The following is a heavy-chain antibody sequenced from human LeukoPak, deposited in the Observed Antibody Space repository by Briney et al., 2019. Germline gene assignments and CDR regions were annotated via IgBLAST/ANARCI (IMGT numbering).Heavy chain of an antibody. V-gene: IGHV4-59*08. CDR1: GDSNSNYY. CDR3: ARRSGRWTAFEI. D-gene: IGHD5-24*01. CDR2: IYYTGSS. J-gene: IGHJ3*02. Sequence: SETLSLTCTVPGDSNSNYYWNWIRQPPGKGLEWIGYIYYTGSSKYNPSPKSRVTMSVDPSKNQFSLRMSTVTAADTAVYFCARRSGRWTAFEIWGQGATVIVSA.